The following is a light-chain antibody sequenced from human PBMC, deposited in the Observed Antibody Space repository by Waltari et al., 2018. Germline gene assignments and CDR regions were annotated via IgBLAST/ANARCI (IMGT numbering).Light chain of an antibody. CDR2: ANN. CDR1: TSNNRARPD. J-gene: IGLJ1*01. V-gene: IGLV1-40*01. CDR3: QSYDSSLTLYV. Sequence: QSVLTQPPSVSGAPGQTVIISCTGTTSNNRARPDVDWYPQLPGTAPKLLIYANNNRPSGVPDRFSASKSGTSASLAITGLQAEDEAEYYCQSYDSSLTLYVFGTGTKVTVL.